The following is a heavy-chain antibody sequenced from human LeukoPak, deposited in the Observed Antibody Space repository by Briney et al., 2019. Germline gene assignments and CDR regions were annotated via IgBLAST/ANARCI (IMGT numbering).Heavy chain of an antibody. V-gene: IGHV4-31*03. Sequence: SETLSLTCTVSGGSLTIGSHYWTWIRQHPGKGLEWIGYIHPSGITDYNPSLQSRVTMSLDTSQNQFSLKLTSVTAADTAIYYCARGQDAFKTGYGGQGTLVTVSS. D-gene: IGHD5-24*01. J-gene: IGHJ4*02. CDR3: ARGQDAFKTGY. CDR2: IHPSGIT. CDR1: GGSLTIGSHY.